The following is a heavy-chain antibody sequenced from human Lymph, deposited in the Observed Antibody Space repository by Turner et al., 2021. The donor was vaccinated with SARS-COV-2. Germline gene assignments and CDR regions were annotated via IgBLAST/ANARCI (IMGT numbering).Heavy chain of an antibody. V-gene: IGHV3-15*01. J-gene: IGHJ4*02. CDR3: TTHSAPDY. D-gene: IGHD6-13*01. CDR1: GFTFSNAW. CDR2: IKPKTDGGTT. Sequence: EVHLVESGVGLVRPGGSLRLSCAASGFTFSNAWMTWVRQAPGKGLEWVGRIKPKTDGGTTDDAATVKGRITIYSDDSTNTLYMQMNSLKTEDTAFYYCTTHSAPDYWGQGTLVTVSS.